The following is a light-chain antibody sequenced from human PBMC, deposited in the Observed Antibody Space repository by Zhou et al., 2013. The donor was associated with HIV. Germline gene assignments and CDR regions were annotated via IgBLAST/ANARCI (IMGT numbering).Light chain of an antibody. Sequence: EVVMTQSPSTLSVSPGERVTLSCRASQSVSTYLAWYQHKPGQAPRLLIYDTSNRAAGIPARFSGSGSGTDFTLTISSLEPEDFAIYYCQQRRNWPITFGQGTRLEIK. CDR1: QSVSTY. J-gene: IGKJ5*01. CDR3: QQRRNWPIT. V-gene: IGKV3-11*01. CDR2: DTS.